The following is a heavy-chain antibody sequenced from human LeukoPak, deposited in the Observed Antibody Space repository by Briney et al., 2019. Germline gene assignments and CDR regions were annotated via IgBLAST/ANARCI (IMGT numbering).Heavy chain of an antibody. CDR1: GGSFSGYY. Sequence: SETLSLTCAVYGGSFSGYYWSWIRQPPGKGLEWIGEINHSGSTNYNPSLKSRVTISVDTSKNQSSLKLSSVTAADTAVYYCAGVPAAMFYYYYYMDVWGKGTTVTVSS. CDR3: AGVPAAMFYYYYYMDV. CDR2: INHSGST. D-gene: IGHD2-2*01. J-gene: IGHJ6*03. V-gene: IGHV4-34*01.